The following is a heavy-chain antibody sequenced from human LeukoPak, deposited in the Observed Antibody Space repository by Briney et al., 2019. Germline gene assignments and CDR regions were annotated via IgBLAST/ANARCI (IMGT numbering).Heavy chain of an antibody. Sequence: SQTLSLTCTVSGGSISSGGNYWTWIRQNPGKGLEWIVYINYSGNAYYNPSLKSRVTISVDTSKNQFSLKLSSVTAADTAVYYCARNELISSNYYYYGMDVWGQGTTVTVSS. CDR2: INYSGNA. CDR1: GGSISSGGNY. CDR3: ARNELISSNYYYYGMDV. J-gene: IGHJ6*02. V-gene: IGHV4-31*03.